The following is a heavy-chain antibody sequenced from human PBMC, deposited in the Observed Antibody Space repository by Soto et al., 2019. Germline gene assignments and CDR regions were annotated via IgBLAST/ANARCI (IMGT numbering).Heavy chain of an antibody. Sequence: QVQLVQSGAEVKKPGSSVKVSCKASGGTFSRYTISWVRQAPGQGLEWMGRIIPILDIPNYAQNFQGRVTITAEKSPGTASGGLSSLRSDDTAVYYCASHFTGVLVLGASPPGGDNYGWDVWGQGTTVTVSS. CDR3: ASHFTGVLVLGASPPGGDNYGWDV. D-gene: IGHD2-8*02. CDR2: IIPILDIP. V-gene: IGHV1-69*02. CDR1: GGTFSRYT. J-gene: IGHJ6*02.